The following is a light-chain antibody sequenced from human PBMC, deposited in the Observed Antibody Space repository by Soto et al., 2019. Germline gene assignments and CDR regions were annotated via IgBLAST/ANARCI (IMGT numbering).Light chain of an antibody. Sequence: QSVLTQSPSVSAAPGQKVTITCSGGSSNIGKNYVSWYQHHPRTAPKLLIYEDHKRPSGIPDRFSGSKSATSATLDITGLQTGDEGDYYCGTCDSDLNAGVFGGGTQLTVL. CDR1: SSNIGKNY. CDR2: EDH. V-gene: IGLV1-51*02. CDR3: GTCDSDLNAGV. J-gene: IGLJ7*01.